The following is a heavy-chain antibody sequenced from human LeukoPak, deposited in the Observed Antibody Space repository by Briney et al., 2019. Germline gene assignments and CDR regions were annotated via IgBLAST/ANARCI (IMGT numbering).Heavy chain of an antibody. CDR3: ARYDILPGTHDAFDI. Sequence: SETLSLTCAVSGGXISSGDFSWSWIRQPPGKGLEWIGYMYHNGSTYCNPSLKSRVTISVDRSKNQFSLKLSSVTAADTAVYYCARYDILPGTHDAFDIWGRGTMVTVSS. CDR1: GGXISSGDFS. D-gene: IGHD3-9*01. J-gene: IGHJ3*02. CDR2: MYHNGST. V-gene: IGHV4-30-2*01.